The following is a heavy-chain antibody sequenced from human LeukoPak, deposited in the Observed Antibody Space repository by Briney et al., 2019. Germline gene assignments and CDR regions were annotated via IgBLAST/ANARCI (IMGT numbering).Heavy chain of an antibody. CDR1: GGTFSSYA. CDR2: IIPIFGTA. Sequence: RASVKVSCKASGGTFSSYAISWVRQAPGQGLEWMGGIIPIFGTANYAQKFQGRVTITADESTSTAYMELSSLRSEDTAVYYCAREVTTIQYYYYGMDVWGQGTTVTVSS. J-gene: IGHJ6*02. D-gene: IGHD4-11*01. V-gene: IGHV1-69*13. CDR3: AREVTTIQYYYYGMDV.